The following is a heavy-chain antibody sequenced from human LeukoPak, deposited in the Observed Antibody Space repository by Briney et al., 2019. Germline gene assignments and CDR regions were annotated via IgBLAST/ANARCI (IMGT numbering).Heavy chain of an antibody. J-gene: IGHJ6*02. CDR1: GGSLSGYY. CDR2: INHSGST. V-gene: IGHV4-34*01. Sequence: SETLSLTCAVYGGSLSGYYWSWIRQPPGKGLEWIGEINHSGSTNYNPSLKSRVTISVDTSKNQFSLKLSSVTAADTAVYYCARDPDVWGQGTTVTVSS. CDR3: ARDPDV.